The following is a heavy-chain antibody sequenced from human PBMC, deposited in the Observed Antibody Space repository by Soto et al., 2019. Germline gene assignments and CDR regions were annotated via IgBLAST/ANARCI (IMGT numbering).Heavy chain of an antibody. J-gene: IGHJ4*02. Sequence: SLRLSCAASGFTFSSYSMNWVRQAPGKGLEWVSSISSSSSYIYYADSVKGRFTISRDNAKNSLYLQMNSLRAEDTAVYYCARDTVVVAATGGFGYWGQGTLVTVSS. CDR2: ISSSSSYI. V-gene: IGHV3-21*01. D-gene: IGHD2-15*01. CDR1: GFTFSSYS. CDR3: ARDTVVVAATGGFGY.